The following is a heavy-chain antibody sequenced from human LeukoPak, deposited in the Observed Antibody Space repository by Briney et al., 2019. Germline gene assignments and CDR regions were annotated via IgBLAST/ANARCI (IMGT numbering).Heavy chain of an antibody. J-gene: IGHJ6*03. CDR3: ARDGRYYYYMDV. Sequence: GSLRLSCAASGFTFSSYAMHWVRQAPGKGLEWVAVISYDGSNKYYADSVKGRFTISRDNSKNTLYLQMNSLRAEDTAVYYCARDGRYYYYMDVWGKGTTVTVSS. CDR2: ISYDGSNK. CDR1: GFTFSSYA. V-gene: IGHV3-30*01.